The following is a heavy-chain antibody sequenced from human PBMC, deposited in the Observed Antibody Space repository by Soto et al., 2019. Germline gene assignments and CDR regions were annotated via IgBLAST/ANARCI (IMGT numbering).Heavy chain of an antibody. D-gene: IGHD5-12*01. J-gene: IGHJ3*02. CDR1: GFTFSNYA. CDR2: ISVSGGST. V-gene: IGHV3-23*01. Sequence: SLRLSCAASGFTFSNYAISWVRQAPGKGLEWVSAISVSGGSTYYADSVKGRFTISRDNSKNTLYLQMNSLRAEDTAVYYCAKLRDGYNDDALDIWGQGTLVTVSS. CDR3: AKLRDGYNDDALDI.